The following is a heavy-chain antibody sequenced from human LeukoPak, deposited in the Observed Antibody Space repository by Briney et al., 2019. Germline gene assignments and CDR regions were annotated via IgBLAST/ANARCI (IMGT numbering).Heavy chain of an antibody. Sequence: PGGSLRLSCAASGFTFSNYYMSWIRQAPGKGLVWVSYISSRSSNKEYADSVKGRFTISRDNSKNSLFLQMDSLRAEDSAIYYCARRAGAYSHPYDYWGQGTLVTVSS. J-gene: IGHJ4*02. CDR2: ISSRSSNK. CDR3: ARRAGAYSHPYDY. V-gene: IGHV3-11*04. D-gene: IGHD4/OR15-4a*01. CDR1: GFTFSNYY.